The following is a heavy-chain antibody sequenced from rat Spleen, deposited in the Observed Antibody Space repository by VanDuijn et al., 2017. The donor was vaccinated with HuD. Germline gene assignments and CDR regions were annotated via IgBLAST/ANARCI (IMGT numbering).Heavy chain of an antibody. D-gene: IGHD1-8*01. CDR3: ARHHSSYLDY. CDR1: GFTFSDYA. Sequence: EVQLVESGGGLVQPGRSLKLSCAASGFTFSDYAMAWVRQAPKKGLEWVTSISPSGATTNYRDSVKGRFAISRDDAKSTLYLQMNSLRSEDTATYYCARHHSSYLDYWGQGVMVTVSS. J-gene: IGHJ2*01. V-gene: IGHV5-25*01. CDR2: ISPSGATT.